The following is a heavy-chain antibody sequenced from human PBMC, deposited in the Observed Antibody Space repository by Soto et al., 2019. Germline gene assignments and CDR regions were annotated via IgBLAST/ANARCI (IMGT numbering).Heavy chain of an antibody. CDR2: IDPSDSYT. J-gene: IGHJ6*02. CDR3: ARPSQEIESRPSTPYYYGMGV. CDR1: GYSFTSYW. Sequence: GESLKISCKGSGYSFTSYWISWVRQMPGKGLEWMGRIDPSDSYTNYSPSFQGHVTISADKSISTAYLQWSSLKASDTAMYYCARPSQEIESRPSTPYYYGMGVWGQVTTVTVSS. V-gene: IGHV5-10-1*01.